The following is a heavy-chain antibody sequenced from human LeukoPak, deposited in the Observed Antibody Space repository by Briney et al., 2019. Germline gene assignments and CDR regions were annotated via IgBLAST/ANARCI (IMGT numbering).Heavy chain of an antibody. V-gene: IGHV3-23*01. Sequence: GGSLRLSCAASGFTFSSYAMSWVRQAPGKGLEWVSAISGSGGSTYYADSVKGRFAISRDNSKNTLYLQMNSLRAEDTAVYYCAKDRPPRSSGSYDYWGQGTLVTVSS. D-gene: IGHD3-10*01. J-gene: IGHJ4*02. CDR3: AKDRPPRSSGSYDY. CDR2: ISGSGGST. CDR1: GFTFSSYA.